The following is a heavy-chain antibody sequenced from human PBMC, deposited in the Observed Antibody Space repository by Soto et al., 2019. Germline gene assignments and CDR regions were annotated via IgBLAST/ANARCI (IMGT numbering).Heavy chain of an antibody. V-gene: IGHV3-23*01. CDR3: AKDDLDVKGASRTTVTGPVGDY. J-gene: IGHJ4*02. D-gene: IGHD6-19*01. Sequence: GGSLRLSCAASGFTFSTYAMSWVRQSPGKGLEWVSAMSGSGATTHHADSVKGRFTISRDNSKNTVYLQMDSLRIDDAALYYCAKDDLDVKGASRTTVTGPVGDYWGQGALVTVSS. CDR1: GFTFSTYA. CDR2: MSGSGATT.